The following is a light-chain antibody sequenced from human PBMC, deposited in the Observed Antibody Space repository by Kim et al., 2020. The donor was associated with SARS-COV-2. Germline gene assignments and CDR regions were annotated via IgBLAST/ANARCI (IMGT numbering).Light chain of an antibody. CDR1: QFINSY. CDR2: TAS. Sequence: SSSVGDRVSIPCRSSQFINSYLNWYQQKPGKAPKLLIYTASTLQGGVPSRFSGSGSGPDFTLTISSLQPEDFATYYCQQTYSAPYTFGQGTKLEIK. CDR3: QQTYSAPYT. J-gene: IGKJ2*01. V-gene: IGKV1-39*01.